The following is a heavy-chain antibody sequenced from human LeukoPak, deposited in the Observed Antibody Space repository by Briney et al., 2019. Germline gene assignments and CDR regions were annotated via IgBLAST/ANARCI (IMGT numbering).Heavy chain of an antibody. V-gene: IGHV4-59*12. D-gene: IGHD4/OR15-4a*01. CDR3: AREPGANGFDA. Sequence: SETLSLTCTVSGGSISSYYWSWVRQPPGKGLEWIGYIYYSGSTNYNPSLKSRVTISVETSKNQFSLKLSSITAADTAVYYCAREPGANGFDAWGQGTLVTVSA. CDR2: IYYSGST. CDR1: GGSISSYY. J-gene: IGHJ5*02.